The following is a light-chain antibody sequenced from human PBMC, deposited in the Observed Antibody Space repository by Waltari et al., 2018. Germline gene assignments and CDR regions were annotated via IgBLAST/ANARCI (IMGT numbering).Light chain of an antibody. CDR3: QQYSSPPLT. CDR1: QSVANDY. Sequence: EIVLTQSPGTLSLSHGERATLFCRASQSVANDYVAWYQQKPGQAPRLLMFVASSRATGIPARFSGSGSGTDFTLTISRLEPEDFAVYYCQQYSSPPLTFGGGTRVEI. CDR2: VAS. V-gene: IGKV3-20*01. J-gene: IGKJ4*01.